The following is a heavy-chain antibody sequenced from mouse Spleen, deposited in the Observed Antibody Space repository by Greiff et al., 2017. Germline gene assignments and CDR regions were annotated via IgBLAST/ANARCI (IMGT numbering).Heavy chain of an antibody. Sequence: EVQLVESGPGLVKPSQSLSLTCSVTGYSITSGYYWNWIRQFPGNKLEWMGYISYDGSNNYNPSLKNRISITRDTSKNQFFLKLNSVTTEDTATYYCAREATMITTNAYWGQGTLVTVSA. CDR2: ISYDGSN. V-gene: IGHV3-6*01. CDR1: GYSITSGYY. D-gene: IGHD2-4*01. J-gene: IGHJ3*01. CDR3: AREATMITTNAY.